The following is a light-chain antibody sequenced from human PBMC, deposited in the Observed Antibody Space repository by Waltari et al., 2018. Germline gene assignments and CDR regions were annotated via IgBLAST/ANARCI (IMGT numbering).Light chain of an antibody. CDR2: EAS. V-gene: IGKV1-5*01. Sequence: DIQMTQSPSTLSASVGDRVTITCRASQNINNWLAWYQQTPGRAPKLLIYEASSLESGVPSRFRGSGSGTLFTLTITSLQPDDVATYFCHQSYVTPWTFGQGTKVEIK. J-gene: IGKJ1*01. CDR3: HQSYVTPWT. CDR1: QNINNW.